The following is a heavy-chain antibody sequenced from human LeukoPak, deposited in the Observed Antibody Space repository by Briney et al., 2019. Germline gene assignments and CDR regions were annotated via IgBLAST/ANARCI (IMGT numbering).Heavy chain of an antibody. CDR2: MNPNSGNT. V-gene: IGHV1-8*03. Sequence: GASVKVSCKASGYTFTSYDVNWVRQATGQGLEWMGWMNPNSGNTGYAQKFQGRVTITRNTSISTAYMELSSLRSEDTAVYYCAKLVGFRSSTTNTDYWGQGTLVTVSS. D-gene: IGHD2-2*01. CDR1: GYTFTSYD. J-gene: IGHJ4*02. CDR3: AKLVGFRSSTTNTDY.